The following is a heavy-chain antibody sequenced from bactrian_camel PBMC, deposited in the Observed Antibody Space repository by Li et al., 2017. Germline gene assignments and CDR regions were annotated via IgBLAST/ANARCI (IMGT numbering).Heavy chain of an antibody. D-gene: IGHD3*01. CDR1: GYFVERAC. V-gene: IGHV3S26*01. CDR2: IDSDGGA. J-gene: IGHJ4*01. Sequence: LRLSCVFTGYFVERACMGWIRQAPMKEREAVAAIDSDGGASYADSVKGRFTISQDNSKNTLYLQMNSLKPEDTGMYYCAADIAPKDGGVWYGDYTNWGQGTQVTVS. CDR3: AADIAPKDGGVWYGDYTN.